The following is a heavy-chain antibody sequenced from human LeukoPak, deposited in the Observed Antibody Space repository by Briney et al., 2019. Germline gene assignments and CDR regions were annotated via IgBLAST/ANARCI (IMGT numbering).Heavy chain of an antibody. D-gene: IGHD6-19*01. V-gene: IGHV4-59*08. J-gene: IGHJ4*02. Sequence: PSETLSLTCTVSGGSISSYYWSWIRQPPGKGLEWIGYIYGSGSTHYDPSLRSRVTISEDTSKNQFSPKLTSVTAADTAVYYRARNVGWYSHDSWGQGTLVTVSS. CDR2: IYGSGST. CDR3: ARNVGWYSHDS. CDR1: GGSISSYY.